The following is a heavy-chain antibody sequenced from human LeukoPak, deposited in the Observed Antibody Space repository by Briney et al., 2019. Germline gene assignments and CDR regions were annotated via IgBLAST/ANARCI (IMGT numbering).Heavy chain of an antibody. Sequence: SVSVSCKASGGTFSSYAISWVRQAPGQGLEWMGGIIPIFGTANYAQKFQGRVTITADESTSTAYMELSSLRSEDTAVYYCARVLDYGDQDLDYWGQGTLVTVSS. CDR3: ARVLDYGDQDLDY. V-gene: IGHV1-69*13. CDR1: GGTFSSYA. CDR2: IIPIFGTA. J-gene: IGHJ4*02. D-gene: IGHD4-17*01.